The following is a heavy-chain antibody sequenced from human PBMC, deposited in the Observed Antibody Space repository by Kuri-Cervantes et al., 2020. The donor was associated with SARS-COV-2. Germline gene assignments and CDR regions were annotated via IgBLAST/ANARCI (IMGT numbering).Heavy chain of an antibody. CDR1: GGSFSGYY. J-gene: IGHJ6*02. Sequence: SETLSLTCAVYGGSFSGYYWSWIRQPPGKGLEWIGYIYYSGTTNYHPSLKSRVTISVDTSKNQFSLKLSSVTAADTAVYYCARGYGSGSYSTYYYYYGMDVWGQGTTVTVSS. D-gene: IGHD3-10*01. V-gene: IGHV4-59*12. CDR3: ARGYGSGSYSTYYYYYGMDV. CDR2: IYYSGTT.